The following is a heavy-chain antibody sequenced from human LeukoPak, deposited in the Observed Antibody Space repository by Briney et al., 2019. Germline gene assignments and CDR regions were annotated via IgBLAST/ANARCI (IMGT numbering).Heavy chain of an antibody. V-gene: IGHV4-39*07. Sequence: SETLSLTCTVSGGSISSSSYYWGWIRQPPGTGLEWIGSIYYSGSTYYNPSLKSRVTISVDTSKNQFSLKLSSVTAADTAVYYCASPHSAPWNWFDPWGQGTLVTVSS. D-gene: IGHD2-15*01. J-gene: IGHJ5*02. CDR2: IYYSGST. CDR3: ASPHSAPWNWFDP. CDR1: GGSISSSSYY.